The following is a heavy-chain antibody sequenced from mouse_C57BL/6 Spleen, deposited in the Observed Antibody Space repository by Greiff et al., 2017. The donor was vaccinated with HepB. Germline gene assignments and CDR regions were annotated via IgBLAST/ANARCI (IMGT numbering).Heavy chain of an antibody. Sequence: VQLQQPGAELVRPGTSVKLSCKASGYTFTSYWMHWVKQRPGQGLEWIGVIDPSDSYTNYNQKFKGKATLTVDTSSSTAYMQLSSLTSEDSAVYYCARRWLLGCMYWYFDGWGTGTTVTVSS. J-gene: IGHJ1*03. CDR3: ARRWLLGCMYWYFDG. CDR1: GYTFTSYW. V-gene: IGHV1-59*01. D-gene: IGHD2-3*01. CDR2: IDPSDSYT.